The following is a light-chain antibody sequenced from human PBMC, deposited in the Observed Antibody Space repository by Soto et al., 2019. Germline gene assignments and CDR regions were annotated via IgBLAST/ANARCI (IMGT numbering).Light chain of an antibody. CDR2: GAS. CDR1: QSVSSN. V-gene: IGKV3-15*01. Sequence: EIVMNQSPATLSVYTGERATLSCRASQSVSSNLAWYQQKPGQAPRLLIYGASTRATGIPARFSGSGSGTEFTLTISSLQSEDFAVYYCQQYNKWPITFGQGRLLEVK. J-gene: IGKJ5*01. CDR3: QQYNKWPIT.